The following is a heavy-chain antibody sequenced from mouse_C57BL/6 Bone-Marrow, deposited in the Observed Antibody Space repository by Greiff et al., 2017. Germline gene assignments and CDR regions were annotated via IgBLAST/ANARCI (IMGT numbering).Heavy chain of an antibody. D-gene: IGHD1-1*01. J-gene: IGHJ2*01. CDR2: IYPRSGNT. CDR1: GYTFTSYG. CDR3: ARRGGSILYYFDY. Sequence: QVQLQQSGAELARPGASVKLSCKASGYTFTSYGISWVKQRTGQGLEWIGEIYPRSGNTYYNEKFKGKATLTADKSSSTAYMELRSLTSEDSAVYFCARRGGSILYYFDYWGRGTTLTVSS. V-gene: IGHV1-81*01.